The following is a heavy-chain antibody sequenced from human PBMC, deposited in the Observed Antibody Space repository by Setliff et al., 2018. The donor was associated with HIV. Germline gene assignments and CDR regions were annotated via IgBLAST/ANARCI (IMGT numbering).Heavy chain of an antibody. J-gene: IGHJ6*02. Sequence: SVKVSCKASGGTFNNYAINWVRQAPGQGLEWMGGIIPMFGTPNYAQKFQGRVTITADESTGTAYRERSSLRSEDAAVYYCARGNTAMVYPYYYGMDVWGQGTTVTVSS. CDR2: IIPMFGTP. D-gene: IGHD5-18*01. V-gene: IGHV1-69*13. CDR1: GGTFNNYA. CDR3: ARGNTAMVYPYYYGMDV.